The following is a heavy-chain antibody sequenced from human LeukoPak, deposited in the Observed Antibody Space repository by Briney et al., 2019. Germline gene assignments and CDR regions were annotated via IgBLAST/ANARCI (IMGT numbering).Heavy chain of an antibody. V-gene: IGHV3-64D*09. CDR2: ISSNGGST. CDR1: GFTYSTYA. Sequence: GGSLRLSCSASGFTYSTYAMHWVRQAPGKGLEFVSAISSNGGSTFYADSVKGRFTISRDNSKDTLYLQMSSLRAEDTAVYYCVKSAYSGSYFSLDYWGQGTLATVSS. J-gene: IGHJ4*02. D-gene: IGHD1-26*01. CDR3: VKSAYSGSYFSLDY.